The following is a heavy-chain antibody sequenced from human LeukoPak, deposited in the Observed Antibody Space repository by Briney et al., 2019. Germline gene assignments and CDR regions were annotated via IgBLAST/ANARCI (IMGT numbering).Heavy chain of an antibody. Sequence: SSETLSLTCTVSGGSISSYYWSWIRQPPGKGLEWIGYIYYSGSTNYNPSLKSRVTISVDTSKNQFSLKLSSVTAADTAVYYCARDGTLGFYYYDSSGSPHTWFDPWGQGTLVTVSS. CDR3: ARDGTLGFYYYDSSGSPHTWFDP. CDR2: IYYSGST. CDR1: GGSISSYY. D-gene: IGHD3-22*01. J-gene: IGHJ5*02. V-gene: IGHV4-59*12.